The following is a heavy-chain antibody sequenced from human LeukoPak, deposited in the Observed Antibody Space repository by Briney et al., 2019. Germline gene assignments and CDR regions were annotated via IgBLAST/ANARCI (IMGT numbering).Heavy chain of an antibody. V-gene: IGHV4-59*01. CDR1: GGSISSYY. CDR3: AREIYYDSSAYDY. CDR2: IYYSGST. Sequence: SETLSLICTVSGGSISSYYWSWIRQPPGKGLEWIGYIYYSGSTNYNPSLKSRVTISVDTSKNQFSLKLSSVTAADTAVYYCAREIYYDSSAYDYWGQGTLVTVSS. D-gene: IGHD3-22*01. J-gene: IGHJ4*02.